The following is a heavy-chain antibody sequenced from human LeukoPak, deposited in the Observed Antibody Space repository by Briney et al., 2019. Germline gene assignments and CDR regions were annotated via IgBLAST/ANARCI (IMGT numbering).Heavy chain of an antibody. CDR1: GYTFTGYY. D-gene: IGHD1-26*01. J-gene: IGHJ5*01. V-gene: IGHV1-2*02. Sequence: GASVKVSCKASGYTFTGYYIHWVRQAPGQGLEWMGWINPNSGGTNYAQKFQGSVTMTRDTSISTVYMELSRLRSDDTAVYYCARASGSYWWFDSWGQGTLVTVSS. CDR2: INPNSGGT. CDR3: ARASGSYWWFDS.